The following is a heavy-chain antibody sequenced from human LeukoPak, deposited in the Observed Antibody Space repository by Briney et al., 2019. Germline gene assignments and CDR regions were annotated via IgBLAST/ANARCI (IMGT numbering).Heavy chain of an antibody. CDR1: GFTFSSYS. CDR2: ISSSSSYI. J-gene: IGHJ4*02. D-gene: IGHD3-10*01. Sequence: AGGSLRLSCAASGFTFSSYSMNWVRQAPGKGLEWVSSISSSSSYIYYADSVKGRFTISRDNAKNSMYLQMNSLRAEDTAVYYCARDTRGWFGELPDFDYWGQGTLVTVSS. V-gene: IGHV3-21*01. CDR3: ARDTRGWFGELPDFDY.